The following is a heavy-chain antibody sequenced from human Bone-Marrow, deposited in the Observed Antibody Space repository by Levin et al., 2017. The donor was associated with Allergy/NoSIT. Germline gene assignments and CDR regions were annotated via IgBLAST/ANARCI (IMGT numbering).Heavy chain of an antibody. J-gene: IGHJ6*02. CDR1: GYSISSGYY. V-gene: IGHV4-38-2*02. CDR3: AREGRILVGHSYHFYGMDV. Sequence: SETLSLTCAVSGYSISSGYYWGWVRQSPGKGLEWIGTVSYSGNLNDNPPLRSRVTISIHTSENKFSLSLSSVTAADSAGYYCAREGRILVGHSYHFYGMDVWGQGTTVTVSS. CDR2: VSYSGNL. D-gene: IGHD2-2*01.